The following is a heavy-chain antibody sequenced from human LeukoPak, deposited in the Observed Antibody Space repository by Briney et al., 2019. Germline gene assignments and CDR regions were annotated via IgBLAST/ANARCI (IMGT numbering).Heavy chain of an antibody. V-gene: IGHV3-23*01. D-gene: IGHD3/OR15-3a*01. CDR3: VRDLDWGAFDV. CDR1: GFHFSTHG. J-gene: IGHJ3*01. Sequence: GGTLRLSRAASGFHFSTHGMNWVRQAPGKGLEWVSGISPSGDITYYADSMMGRFTISRDNRKSTVSLQMNSLRAEDTALYYCVRDLDWGAFDVWGQGTMVTVSS. CDR2: ISPSGDIT.